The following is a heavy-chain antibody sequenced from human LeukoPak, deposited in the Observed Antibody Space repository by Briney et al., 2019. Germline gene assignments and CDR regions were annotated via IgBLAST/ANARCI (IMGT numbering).Heavy chain of an antibody. CDR2: ISGSGGST. D-gene: IGHD3-22*01. Sequence: AISGSGGSTYYADSVKGRFTISRDNSKNTLYLQMNSLRAEDTAVYYCARNPLSVVVSDYWGQGTLVTVSS. J-gene: IGHJ4*02. V-gene: IGHV3-23*01. CDR3: ARNPLSVVVSDY.